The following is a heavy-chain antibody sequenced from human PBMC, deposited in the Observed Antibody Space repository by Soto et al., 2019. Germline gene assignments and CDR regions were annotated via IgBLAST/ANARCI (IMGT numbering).Heavy chain of an antibody. CDR3: AREKWFGQTPFDS. D-gene: IGHD3-10*01. CDR1: GFTLNDFG. V-gene: IGHV1-18*01. Sequence: ASVKVSCKASGFTLNDFGVSWVRQAPGQGLEWMGWISGYDGNTNFAQKYEGRVTMTIDSSTSTAYMELRNLRSDDTAMYYCAREKWFGQTPFDSWGQGTLVTVSS. J-gene: IGHJ4*02. CDR2: ISGYDGNT.